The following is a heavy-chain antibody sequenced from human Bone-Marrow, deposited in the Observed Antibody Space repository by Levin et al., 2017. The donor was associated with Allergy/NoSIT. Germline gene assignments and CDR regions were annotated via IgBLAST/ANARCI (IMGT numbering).Heavy chain of an antibody. CDR3: ARGPWDSFDY. J-gene: IGHJ4*02. V-gene: IGHV4-30-2*01. D-gene: IGHD7-27*01. CDR1: GGSISSGGYS. CDR2: IYHSGST. Sequence: SQTLSLTCAVSGGSISSGGYSWSWIRQPPGKGLEWIGYIYHSGSTYYNPSLKSRVTISVDRSKNQFSLKLNSVTAADTAVYYCARGPWDSFDYWGQGTLVTVSS.